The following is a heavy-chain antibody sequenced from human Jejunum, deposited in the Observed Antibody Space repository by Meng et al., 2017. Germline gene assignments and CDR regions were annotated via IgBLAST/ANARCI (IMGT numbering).Heavy chain of an antibody. CDR3: ATSENSVEFIY. CDR2: IYTGGNT. Sequence: SETLSLTCTVPGGPISSYYWNWIRQPAGKGLEWIGRIYTGGNTNYNPSLQSRVTMSVDTSKTQFSLKLSSVTAADTAVYFCATSENSVEFIYWGQGRLVTVSS. D-gene: IGHD1-7*01. J-gene: IGHJ4*02. V-gene: IGHV4-4*07. CDR1: GGPISSYY.